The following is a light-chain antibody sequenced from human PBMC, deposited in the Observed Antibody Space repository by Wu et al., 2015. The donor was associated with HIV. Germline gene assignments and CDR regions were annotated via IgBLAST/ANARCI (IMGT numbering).Light chain of an antibody. CDR3: QQYGSSLFT. Sequence: EVVLTQSPGTLSLSPGERATLSCRSSQIVTSSYLAWYQQKPGQAPRLLIYGATSRATGTPDRFSGSGSGTDFTLTISRLEPEDFAVYYCQQYGSSLFTFGPGTKVDIK. J-gene: IGKJ3*01. CDR2: GAT. CDR1: QIVTSSY. V-gene: IGKV3-20*01.